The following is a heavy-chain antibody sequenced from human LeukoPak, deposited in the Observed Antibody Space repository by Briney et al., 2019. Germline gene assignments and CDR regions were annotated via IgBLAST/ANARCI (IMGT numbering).Heavy chain of an antibody. V-gene: IGHV1-46*01. D-gene: IGHD2-21*02. J-gene: IGHJ4*02. CDR3: ARGQYGGDWHFGF. Sequence: ASVKVSCKASGYTFTRCFIHWVRQAPGQGLEWMGVINPSGGSTSYAQKFQGRVTMTRDTSTSTVSMELSSLRFEDTAVYYCARGQYGGDWHFGFWGQGTLVTVSS. CDR2: INPSGGST. CDR1: GYTFTRCF.